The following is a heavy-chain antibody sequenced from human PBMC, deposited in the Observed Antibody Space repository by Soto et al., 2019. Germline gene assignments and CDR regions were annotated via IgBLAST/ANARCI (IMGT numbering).Heavy chain of an antibody. CDR3: ARGLVLRYFDWRDYVMDV. V-gene: IGHV4-34*01. CDR1: GASFSGYY. D-gene: IGHD3-9*01. J-gene: IGHJ6*02. CDR2: IKHSGST. Sequence: PAETLSLTCAVYGASFSGYYSRWIRQPPGKGLEWIGEIKHSGSTNYDPSLKSRVTISVDTSKNQSSLKLSSVTVADTAVYYCARGLVLRYFDWRDYVMDVWGQGTTVTVSS.